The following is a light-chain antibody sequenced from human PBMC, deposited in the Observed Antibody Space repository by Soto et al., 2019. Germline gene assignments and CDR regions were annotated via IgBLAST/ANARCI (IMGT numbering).Light chain of an antibody. CDR2: DDN. J-gene: IGLJ2*01. V-gene: IGLV1-51*01. CDR3: GTWDSSLSAVL. CDR1: SSNIGNND. Sequence: QSVLTQPPSVSADPGQKVTISCSGSSSNIGNNDVSWYQQLPGTVPKLLIYDDNKRSSGIPDLFSGSKSGTSATLGITGLQTGDEADYYFGTWDSSLSAVLFGGGTKLTVL.